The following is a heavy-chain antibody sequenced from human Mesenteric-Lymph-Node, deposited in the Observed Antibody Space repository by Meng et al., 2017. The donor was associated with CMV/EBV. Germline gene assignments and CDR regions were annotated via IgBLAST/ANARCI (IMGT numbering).Heavy chain of an antibody. CDR2: IIPILGIA. CDR3: ARDPSITGTSVESNWFDP. D-gene: IGHD1-7*01. J-gene: IGHJ5*02. V-gene: IGHV1-69*10. Sequence: SVKVSCKASGGTFSSYAISWVRQAPGQGLEWMGGIIPILGIANYAQKFQGRVTITADKSTSTAYMGLSSLRSEDTAVYYCARDPSITGTSVESNWFDPWGQGTLVTVSS. CDR1: GGTFSSYA.